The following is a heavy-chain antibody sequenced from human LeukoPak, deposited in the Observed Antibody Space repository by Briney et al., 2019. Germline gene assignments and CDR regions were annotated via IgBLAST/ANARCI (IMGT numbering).Heavy chain of an antibody. V-gene: IGHV4-59*08. CDR2: IHYSGST. Sequence: SETLSLTCTVSGGSISSYCWSWIWQPPGKGLEWIGYIHYSGSTNYNPSLKSRVTISVDTSKNQFSLKLSSVTAADTAVYYCARLVGATTPLDIWGQGTMVTVSS. J-gene: IGHJ3*02. CDR3: ARLVGATTPLDI. D-gene: IGHD1-26*01. CDR1: GGSISSYC.